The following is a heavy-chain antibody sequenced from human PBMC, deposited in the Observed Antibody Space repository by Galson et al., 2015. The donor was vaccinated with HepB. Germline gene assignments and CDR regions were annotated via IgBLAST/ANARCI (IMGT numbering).Heavy chain of an antibody. CDR2: KYASGST. V-gene: IGHV4-61*02. D-gene: IGHD4-23*01. CDR1: GGSVSSGSYY. CDR3: ATSELRPGGYYYYGMDV. Sequence: TLSLTCTVSGGSVSSGSYYCSWIRQPAGKGLEWIGRKYASGSTHYSASLKSRVTISIDMSKNQCSLKVTSVTAADTAVYYCATSELRPGGYYYYGMDVWG. J-gene: IGHJ6*01.